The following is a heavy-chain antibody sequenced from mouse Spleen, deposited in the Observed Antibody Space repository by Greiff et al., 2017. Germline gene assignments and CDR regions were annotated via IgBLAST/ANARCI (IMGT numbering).Heavy chain of an antibody. Sequence: EVKLMESGGGLVQPGGSRKLSCAASGFTFSSFGMHWVRQAPEKGLEWVAYISSGSSTIYYADTVKGRFTISRDNPKNTLFLQMTSLRSEDTAMYYCARSKYYGSWFAYWGQGTLVTVSA. CDR3: ARSKYYGSWFAY. D-gene: IGHD1-1*01. J-gene: IGHJ3*01. V-gene: IGHV5-17*02. CDR2: ISSGSSTI. CDR1: GFTFSSFG.